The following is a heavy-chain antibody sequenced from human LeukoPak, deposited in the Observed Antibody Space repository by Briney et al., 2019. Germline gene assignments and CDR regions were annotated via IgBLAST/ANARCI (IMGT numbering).Heavy chain of an antibody. CDR3: ARHAGFGLEFDP. D-gene: IGHD3-16*01. CDR1: GGSISSYY. Sequence: SETLSLTCTVSGGSISSYYWSWIRQPPGKGLEWIGFISHSGSTYYHPSLNSRGTISVDTSKEQVSLRLSSVTAADTAVYYCARHAGFGLEFDPWGQGTLVTVSS. V-gene: IGHV4-59*08. J-gene: IGHJ5*02. CDR2: ISHSGST.